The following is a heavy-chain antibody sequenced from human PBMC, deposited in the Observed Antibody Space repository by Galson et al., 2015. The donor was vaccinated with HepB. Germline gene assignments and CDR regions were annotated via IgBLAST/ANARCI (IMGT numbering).Heavy chain of an antibody. J-gene: IGHJ4*02. CDR2: ITWKSGIK. D-gene: IGHD3-22*01. CDR3: AKGHNYYDSSGTHS. CDR1: GFKFDDFA. V-gene: IGHV3-9*01. Sequence: SLRLSCAASGFKFDDFAMHWVRQVPGKGLEWVSGITWKSGIKGYADSVKGRFTISRDNGDNSLYLQMNSLRPDDTAFYYCAKGHNYYDSSGTHSWGRGTLVTVFS.